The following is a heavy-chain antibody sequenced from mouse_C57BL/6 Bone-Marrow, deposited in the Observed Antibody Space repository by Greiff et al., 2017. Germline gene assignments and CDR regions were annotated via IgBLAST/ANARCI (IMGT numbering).Heavy chain of an antibody. CDR3: ARAGYYYGSSLYYYAMDY. D-gene: IGHD1-1*01. CDR2: INYDGSST. CDR1: GFTFSDYY. J-gene: IGHJ4*01. Sequence: EVKLVESEGGLVQPGSSMKLSCTASGFTFSDYYMAWVRQVPEKGLEWVANINYDGSSTYYLDSLKSRFIISRDNAKNILYLQMSSLKSEDTATYYCARAGYYYGSSLYYYAMDYWGQGTSVTVSS. V-gene: IGHV5-16*01.